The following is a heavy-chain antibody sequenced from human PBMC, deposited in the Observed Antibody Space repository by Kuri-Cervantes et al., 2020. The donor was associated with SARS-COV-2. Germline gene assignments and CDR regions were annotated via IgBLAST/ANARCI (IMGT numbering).Heavy chain of an antibody. J-gene: IGHJ4*02. CDR3: ARDVGYGGTSELDITYFDY. CDR1: GATFSTYG. Sequence: SVKVSCKASGATFSTYGFSWARQAPGQGLEWMGGIIPFFGTPNYAQKFEGRVTITADESTSTAYMEMSSLRFEDTAVYFCARDVGYGGTSELDITYFDYWGQGTLVTVSS. V-gene: IGHV1-69*13. CDR2: IIPFFGTP. D-gene: IGHD4-23*01.